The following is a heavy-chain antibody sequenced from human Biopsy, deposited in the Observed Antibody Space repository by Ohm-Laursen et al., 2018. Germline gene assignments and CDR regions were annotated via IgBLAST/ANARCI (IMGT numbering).Heavy chain of an antibody. J-gene: IGHJ4*02. CDR2: ISPVFGAV. D-gene: IGHD3-16*01. CDR1: GGTFNNYA. V-gene: IGHV1-69*01. Sequence: GSSVKASCKASGGTFNNYAISWVRQAPGPGLEWMGGISPVFGAVKYAEKFRGRLTITAGESTGTAYMELNSLTSDDTAVYYCATDAVGGLAVFGGQGTLVTVSS. CDR3: ATDAVGGLAVF.